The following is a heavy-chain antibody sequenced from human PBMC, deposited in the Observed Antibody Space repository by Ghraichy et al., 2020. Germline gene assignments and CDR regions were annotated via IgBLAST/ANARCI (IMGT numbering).Heavy chain of an antibody. CDR1: GFTFSSYS. D-gene: IGHD2-2*02. V-gene: IGHV3-21*01. CDR3: ARDGPGSYCSSTSCYSYGMDV. CDR2: ISSSSSYI. J-gene: IGHJ6*02. Sequence: GGSLRLSCAASGFTFSSYSMNWVRQAPGKGLEWVSSISSSSSYIYYADSVKGRFTISRDNAKNSLYLQMNSLRAEDTAVYYCARDGPGSYCSSTSCYSYGMDVWGQGTTVTVSS.